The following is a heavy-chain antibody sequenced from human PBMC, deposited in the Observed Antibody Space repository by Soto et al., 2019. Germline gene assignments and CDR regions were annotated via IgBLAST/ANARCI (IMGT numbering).Heavy chain of an antibody. CDR2: IKSKTDGGTT. CDR3: TTDAVGPPYYYYYYMDV. V-gene: IGHV3-15*01. CDR1: GFTFSNAW. J-gene: IGHJ6*03. Sequence: GGSLRLSCAASGFTFSNAWMSWVRQAPGKGLEWVGRIKSKTDGGTTDYAAPVKGRFTISRDDSKNTLYLQMNSLKTEDTAVYYCTTDAVGPPYYYYYYMDVWGKGTTVTVSS.